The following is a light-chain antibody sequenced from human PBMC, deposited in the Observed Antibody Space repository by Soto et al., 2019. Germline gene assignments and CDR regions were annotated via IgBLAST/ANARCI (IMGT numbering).Light chain of an antibody. J-gene: IGKJ5*01. CDR2: GAS. V-gene: IGKV3-20*01. Sequence: EIVLTQSPGTLSLSPGERATLSCRASQSVSSSYLAWYQQKPGQAPRLLIYGASSRATGIPDRFSGSGSGTDFTLTISRLEPEDFAVYYCQQYCSSLPITFGQGTRLE. CDR1: QSVSSSY. CDR3: QQYCSSLPIT.